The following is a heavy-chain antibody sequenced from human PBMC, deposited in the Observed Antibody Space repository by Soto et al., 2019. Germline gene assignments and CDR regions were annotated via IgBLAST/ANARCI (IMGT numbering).Heavy chain of an antibody. CDR1: GYTFTSYD. Sequence: QVQLVQSGAEVKKPGASVKVSCKASGYTFTSYDIIWVRQATGQGLEGMGWMNASTGNTDSAEKFQGRITMTRNTSISTVYMEVSCLNFEDTAVYYCARGRIIVAGGFDPWGQGTLVTVSS. D-gene: IGHD5-12*01. V-gene: IGHV1-8*01. CDR2: MNASTGNT. J-gene: IGHJ5*02. CDR3: ARGRIIVAGGFDP.